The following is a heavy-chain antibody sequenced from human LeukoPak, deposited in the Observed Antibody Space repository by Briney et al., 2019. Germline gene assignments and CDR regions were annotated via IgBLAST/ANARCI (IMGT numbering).Heavy chain of an antibody. V-gene: IGHV4-34*01. D-gene: IGHD5-18*01. CDR2: INHSGRT. CDR1: GGSFSGYY. Sequence: SETLSLTCAVYGGSFSGYYWNWIRQPPGKGLEWIGEINHSGRTNYNPSLKSRVTISVDTSKKQFSLKLSSVTAADTAVYYCARMRDTRDAFDIWGQGTMVTVSS. CDR3: ARMRDTRDAFDI. J-gene: IGHJ3*02.